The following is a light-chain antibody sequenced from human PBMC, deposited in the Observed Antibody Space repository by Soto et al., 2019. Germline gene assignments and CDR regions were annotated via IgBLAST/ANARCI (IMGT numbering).Light chain of an antibody. V-gene: IGKV1-39*01. CDR3: QQSYSTPYT. J-gene: IGKJ2*01. CDR2: AAS. CDR1: QSISSY. Sequence: DIQMTQSPSSLSASVGDRVTITCRASQSISSYLNWYQQKPGKAPKLLIYAASSLQSGVPSRFSGSGSGTDFTVTIASLQPEEFTTYYWQQSYSTPYTCGQGTKLEIK.